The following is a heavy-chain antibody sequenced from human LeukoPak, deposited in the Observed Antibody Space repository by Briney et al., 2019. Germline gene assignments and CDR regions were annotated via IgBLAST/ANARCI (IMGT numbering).Heavy chain of an antibody. Sequence: GGSLRLSCAASGFTVSNNYMSWVRQAPGKGLEWVSVIYSDGRTYYADSVKGRFTISRDSSKNTLSLQMNSLRAEDTAVYYCARDRDNQDSGYFQHWGQGTLVTVSS. CDR2: IYSDGRT. D-gene: IGHD1-1*01. J-gene: IGHJ1*01. CDR3: ARDRDNQDSGYFQH. V-gene: IGHV3-53*01. CDR1: GFTVSNNY.